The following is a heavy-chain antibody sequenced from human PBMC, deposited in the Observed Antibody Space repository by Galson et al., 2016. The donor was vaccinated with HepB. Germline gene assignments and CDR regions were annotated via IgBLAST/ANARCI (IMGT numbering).Heavy chain of an antibody. J-gene: IGHJ4*02. V-gene: IGHV3-30*04. CDR3: ARSYYFDPNALLGI. CDR1: GFTFSEYA. CDR2: ISEDGSSD. D-gene: IGHD3-22*01. Sequence: SLRLSCAVTGFTFSEYAMNWVRQAPGKGLEWVAVISEDGSSDSYADSVKGRFTISRDNSKNTLYLQLHSLRTEDTSMYFCARSYYFDPNALLGIWGQGTPVTVSS.